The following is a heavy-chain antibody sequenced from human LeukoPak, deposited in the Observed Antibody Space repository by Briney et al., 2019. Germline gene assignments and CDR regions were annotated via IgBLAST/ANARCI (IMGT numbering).Heavy chain of an antibody. J-gene: IGHJ5*02. CDR1: GFTFSSYG. CDR2: IRYDGSNK. Sequence: GGSLRLFCAASGFTFSSYGMHWVRQAPGKGLEGVAFIRYDGSNKYYADSVKGRFTIPRDNSKNTLHLQMNRLRAEDTAVYYCAKDPFPVADNNWFDPWGQGTLVTVSS. V-gene: IGHV3-30*02. CDR3: AKDPFPVADNNWFDP. D-gene: IGHD6-19*01.